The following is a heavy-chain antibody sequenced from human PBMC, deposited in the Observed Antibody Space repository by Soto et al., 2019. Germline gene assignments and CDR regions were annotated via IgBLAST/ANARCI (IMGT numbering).Heavy chain of an antibody. CDR1: GFTFSSYA. Sequence: GGSLRLSCAASGFTFSSYAMSWVRQAPGKGLEWVSAISGSGGSTYYADSVKGRFTISRDNSKNTLYLQMNSLRAEDTAVYYCAITLARVAVAGEFDYWGQGTLVTVSS. CDR3: AITLARVAVAGEFDY. CDR2: ISGSGGST. J-gene: IGHJ4*02. D-gene: IGHD6-19*01. V-gene: IGHV3-23*01.